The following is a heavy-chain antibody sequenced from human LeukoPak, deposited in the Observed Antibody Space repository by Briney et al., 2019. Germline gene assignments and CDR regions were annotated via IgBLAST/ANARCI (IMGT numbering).Heavy chain of an antibody. Sequence: KASETLSLTCAVYAESFSGYFWNWIRQPPGKGLEWIGEINHSGSTTNYNPSLKSRITMSVDTSKNQFSLKLTSVTAADTAVYYCARKSGYARDYWGQGNLVIVSS. CDR1: AESFSGYF. D-gene: IGHD5-12*01. CDR3: ARKSGYARDY. J-gene: IGHJ4*02. V-gene: IGHV4-34*01. CDR2: INHSGSTT.